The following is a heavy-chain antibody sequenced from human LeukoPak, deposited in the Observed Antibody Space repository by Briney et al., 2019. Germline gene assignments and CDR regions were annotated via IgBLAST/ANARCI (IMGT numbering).Heavy chain of an antibody. CDR1: GYTFTSYD. Sequence: ASVKVSCKASGYTFTSYDINWVRQATGQGFEWMGWMNPNSGNTGYAQKFQGRVTMTRSTSISTAYMELSSLRSEDTAVYYCAREPSSPYSSGWYGYWGQGTLVTVSS. CDR2: MNPNSGNT. CDR3: AREPSSPYSSGWYGY. J-gene: IGHJ4*02. D-gene: IGHD6-19*01. V-gene: IGHV1-8*01.